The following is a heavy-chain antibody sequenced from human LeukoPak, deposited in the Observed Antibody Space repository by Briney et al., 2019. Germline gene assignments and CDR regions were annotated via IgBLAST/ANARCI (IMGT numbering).Heavy chain of an antibody. CDR2: LGHEGTNK. Sequence: SGRSLRLSCAASGFTFSSYAMHWVRQAPGKGLAWVAFLGHEGTNKYYAESVKGRFTISRDDSKNTLFLQMDSLRPEDTAVYYCAKDGHWTFDYWGQGTLVTVSS. CDR1: GFTFSSYA. V-gene: IGHV3-30*04. D-gene: IGHD1-1*01. CDR3: AKDGHWTFDY. J-gene: IGHJ4*02.